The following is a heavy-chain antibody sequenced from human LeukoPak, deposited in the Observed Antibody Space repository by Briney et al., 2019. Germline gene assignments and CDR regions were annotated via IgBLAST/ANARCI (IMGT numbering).Heavy chain of an antibody. CDR3: AKDPYYYGSGSYCDY. D-gene: IGHD3-10*01. J-gene: IGHJ4*02. V-gene: IGHV3-30*02. CDR2: IRYDGSNK. Sequence: GGSLRLSCAASGFTFSSYGMHWVRQAPGKGLEWGAFIRYDGSNKYYADSVKGRFTISRDNSKNTLYLQMNSLRAEDTAVYYCAKDPYYYGSGSYCDYWGQGTLVTVSS. CDR1: GFTFSSYG.